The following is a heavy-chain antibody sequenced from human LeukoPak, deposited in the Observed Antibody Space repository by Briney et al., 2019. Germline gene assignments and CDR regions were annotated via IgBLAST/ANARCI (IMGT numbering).Heavy chain of an antibody. J-gene: IGHJ5*02. V-gene: IGHV4-31*03. CDR1: GGSISSGGYY. Sequence: SETLSLTCTVSGGSISSGGYYWSWIRQHPGKGLEWIGYIYYSGSTYYNPSLKSRVTISVDTPKNQFSLKLSSVTAADTAVYYCARAYQDARPSWFDPWGQGTLVTVSS. D-gene: IGHD3-16*01. CDR2: IYYSGST. CDR3: ARAYQDARPSWFDP.